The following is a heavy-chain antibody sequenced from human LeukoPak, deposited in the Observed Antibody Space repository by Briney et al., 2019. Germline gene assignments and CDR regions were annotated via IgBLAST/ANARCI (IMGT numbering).Heavy chain of an antibody. Sequence: GGSLRLSCAASGFTFDDYAMHWVRQAPGKGLEWVSGISWNSGSIGYADSVKGRFTISRDNSKNTLYLQMNSLRAEDTAVYYCARDRITMIVGAQDGMDVWGQGTTVTVSS. D-gene: IGHD3-22*01. CDR3: ARDRITMIVGAQDGMDV. V-gene: IGHV3-9*01. CDR2: ISWNSGSI. J-gene: IGHJ6*02. CDR1: GFTFDDYA.